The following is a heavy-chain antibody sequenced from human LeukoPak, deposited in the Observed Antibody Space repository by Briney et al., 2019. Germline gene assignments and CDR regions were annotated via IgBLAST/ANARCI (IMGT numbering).Heavy chain of an antibody. J-gene: IGHJ5*02. V-gene: IGHV3-23*01. CDR1: GFTFSSYA. CDR2: ISGSGGST. CDR3: ASLDGYCSGGSCYSGAQDP. Sequence: GGSLRLSCAASGFTFSSYAMSWVRQAPGKGLEWVSAISGSGGSTYYADSVKGRFTISRDNSKNTLYLQMNSLRAEDTAVYYCASLDGYCSGGSCYSGAQDPWGQGTLVTVSS. D-gene: IGHD2-15*01.